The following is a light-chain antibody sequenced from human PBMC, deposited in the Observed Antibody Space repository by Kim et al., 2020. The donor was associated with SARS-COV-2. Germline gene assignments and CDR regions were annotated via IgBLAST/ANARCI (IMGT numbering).Light chain of an antibody. Sequence: LEKTVRMTGKRESLRAYIASWYQQKPAPAPVLVIYGKHNQPSGIPDRFSGSSSGNTATLTITGAQAEDEAEYYCNSRDISDHHVIFGGGTQLTVL. CDR3: NSRDISDHHVI. V-gene: IGLV3-19*01. CDR2: GKH. CDR1: SLRAYI. J-gene: IGLJ2*01.